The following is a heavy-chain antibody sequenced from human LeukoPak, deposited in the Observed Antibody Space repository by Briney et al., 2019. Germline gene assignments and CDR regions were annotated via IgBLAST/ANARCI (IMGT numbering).Heavy chain of an antibody. CDR1: RFTFSSYG. CDR2: PSGSGGST. CDR3: AKDGKEYNCNDDHDAFDI. Sequence: GGSLTLSCAAYRFTFSSYGMSWLRQAQGQGLEWVTDPSGSGGSTSYKDSVKGRLTISRDNSKNTLYLQMNSLRAEDKAVYYCAKDGKEYNCNDDHDAFDIWGQGTMVTVSS. D-gene: IGHD1-1*01. J-gene: IGHJ3*02. V-gene: IGHV3-23*01.